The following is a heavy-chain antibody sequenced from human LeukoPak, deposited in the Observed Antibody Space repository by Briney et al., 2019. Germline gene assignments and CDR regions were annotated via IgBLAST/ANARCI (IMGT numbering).Heavy chain of an antibody. CDR3: ASHYGSGFDS. Sequence: SETLSLTCILSGDSISSYYWSWIRQPPEKGLEWIGYIYYGVSTIYNPSVTRRVTISISTSKKQFSLKLSSVTAADTAVYYCASHYGSGFDSWGQGTLVTVSS. D-gene: IGHD3-10*01. CDR1: GDSISSYY. V-gene: IGHV4-59*01. CDR2: IYYGVST. J-gene: IGHJ4*02.